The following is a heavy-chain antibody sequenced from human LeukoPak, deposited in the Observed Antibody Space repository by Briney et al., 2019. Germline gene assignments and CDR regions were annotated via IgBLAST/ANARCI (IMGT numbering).Heavy chain of an antibody. V-gene: IGHV3-23*01. Sequence: GGSLRLSCPASGFTFSTYSMSWVRQAPGKGLEWVSAISGSGGDTDYADSVKGRFTISRDNSKNTLYLQMNSLRGEDTAVYYCAKCRSSCYGNGFDIWGQGTMVTVSS. CDR2: ISGSGGDT. J-gene: IGHJ3*02. D-gene: IGHD2-2*01. CDR1: GFTFSTYS. CDR3: AKCRSSCYGNGFDI.